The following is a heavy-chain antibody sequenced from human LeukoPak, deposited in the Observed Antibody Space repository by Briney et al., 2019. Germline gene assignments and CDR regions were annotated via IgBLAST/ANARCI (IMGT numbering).Heavy chain of an antibody. J-gene: IGHJ1*01. CDR3: AREGSRSWKYAEYFQH. CDR1: GFTVSSNY. CDR2: IYSGGST. V-gene: IGHV3-53*01. D-gene: IGHD6-13*01. Sequence: GGSLRLSCAASGFTVSSNYMSWVRQAPGKGLEWVSVIYSGGSTYYADSVKGRFTISRDNSKNTLYLQMNSLRAEDTAVYYCAREGSRSWKYAEYFQHWGQGTLVTVSS.